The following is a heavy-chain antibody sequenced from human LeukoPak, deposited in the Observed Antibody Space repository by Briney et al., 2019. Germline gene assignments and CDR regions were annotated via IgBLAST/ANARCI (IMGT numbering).Heavy chain of an antibody. CDR1: GGSISSSNW. CDR3: ARGLRGWYRS. Sequence: SETLSLTCAVSGGSISSSNWWSWVRQPPGKGLEWIGEIYHSGSTNYNPSLKSRVTISVDTSKNQFSLKLSSVTAADTAVYYCARGLRGWYRSWGQGTLVTVSS. J-gene: IGHJ5*02. V-gene: IGHV4-4*02. CDR2: IYHSGST. D-gene: IGHD6-19*01.